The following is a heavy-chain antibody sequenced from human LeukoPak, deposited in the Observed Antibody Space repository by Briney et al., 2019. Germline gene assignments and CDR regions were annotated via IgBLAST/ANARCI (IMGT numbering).Heavy chain of an antibody. Sequence: ASVKISCKASGGTFSSYAISWVRQAPGQGLEWMGIINPSGGSTSYAQKFQGRVTMTRDTSTSTVYMELSSLRSEDTAVYYCARDTEFLRNSYYFDYWGQGTLVTVSS. V-gene: IGHV1-46*01. J-gene: IGHJ4*02. CDR2: INPSGGST. D-gene: IGHD1-14*01. CDR3: ARDTEFLRNSYYFDY. CDR1: GGTFSSYA.